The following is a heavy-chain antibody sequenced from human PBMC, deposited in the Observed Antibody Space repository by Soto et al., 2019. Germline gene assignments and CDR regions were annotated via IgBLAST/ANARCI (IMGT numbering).Heavy chain of an antibody. CDR2: INPNSGGT. Sequence: VSVKVSCKASGYTFTGYYMHWVRQAPGQGLEWMGWINPNSGGTNYAQKFQGWVTMTRDTSISTAYMELSRLRSDDTAVYYCARSYYDSSGFSNDAFDIWGQGTMVTVSS. J-gene: IGHJ3*02. CDR1: GYTFTGYY. V-gene: IGHV1-2*04. CDR3: ARSYYDSSGFSNDAFDI. D-gene: IGHD3-22*01.